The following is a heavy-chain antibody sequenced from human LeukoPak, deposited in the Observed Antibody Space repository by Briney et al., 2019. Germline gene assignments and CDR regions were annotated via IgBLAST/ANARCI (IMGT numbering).Heavy chain of an antibody. CDR2: IYYTGST. CDR1: GDSISSYY. V-gene: IGHV4-59*08. J-gene: IGHJ5*02. Sequence: SETLSLTCTVSGDSISSYYWSWIRQPPGKGLEWIGYIYYTGSTNYNPSLKSRVTISVDTSKNQFSLKLSFVTAADTAVYYCARHGSAAAGKWFDPWGQGTLVTVSS. CDR3: ARHGSAAAGKWFDP. D-gene: IGHD6-13*01.